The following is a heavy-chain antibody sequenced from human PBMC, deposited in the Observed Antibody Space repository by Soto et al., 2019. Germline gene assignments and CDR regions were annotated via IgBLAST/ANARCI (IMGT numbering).Heavy chain of an antibody. D-gene: IGHD6-13*01. J-gene: IGHJ5*02. V-gene: IGHV1-46*01. CDR3: ARCWEYSSSWWQVGVDP. CDR1: GGTFSSYA. Sequence: ASVKVSCKASGGTFSSYAISWVRQAPGQGLEWMGIINPSGGSTSYAQKFQGRVTMTRDTSTSTVYMELSSLRSEDTAVYYCARCWEYSSSWWQVGVDPWGQGTLVTVSS. CDR2: INPSGGST.